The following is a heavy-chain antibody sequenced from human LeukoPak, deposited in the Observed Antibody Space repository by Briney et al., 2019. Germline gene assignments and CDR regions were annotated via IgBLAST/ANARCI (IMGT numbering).Heavy chain of an antibody. CDR3: ARHYYGSGSYYSNFDY. CDR1: GGSMSSYY. Sequence: SETLSLTCTVSGGSMSSYYWSWIRQPPGKGLEWIGYIYYSGSTNYHPSLTSRATISVDTSKNQFSLKLSSVTAADTAVYYCARHYYGSGSYYSNFDYWGQGTLVTVSS. CDR2: IYYSGST. V-gene: IGHV4-59*08. D-gene: IGHD3-10*01. J-gene: IGHJ4*02.